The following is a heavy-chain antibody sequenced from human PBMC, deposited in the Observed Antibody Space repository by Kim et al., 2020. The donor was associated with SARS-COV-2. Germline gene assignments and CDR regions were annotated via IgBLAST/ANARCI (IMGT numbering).Heavy chain of an antibody. V-gene: IGHV5-51*01. Sequence: GESLQISCKGSGYSFTSYWIGWVRQMPGKGLEWMGIIYPGDSDTRYSPSFQGQVTISADKSISTAYLQWSSLKASDTAMYYCARLEPPGSYDYVWGSYRSTPTDAFDIWGQGTMVTVSS. D-gene: IGHD3-16*02. CDR2: IYPGDSDT. CDR1: GYSFTSYW. CDR3: ARLEPPGSYDYVWGSYRSTPTDAFDI. J-gene: IGHJ3*02.